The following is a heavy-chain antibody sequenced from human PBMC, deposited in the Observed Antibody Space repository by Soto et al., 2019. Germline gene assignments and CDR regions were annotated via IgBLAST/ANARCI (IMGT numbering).Heavy chain of an antibody. V-gene: IGHV1-46*01. CDR1: GYTFTSYY. J-gene: IGHJ5*02. D-gene: IGHD4-17*01. CDR2: INHSVGRT. CDR3: ERDLFNAYGDVPYNRFDH. Sequence: ASVKVSCKASGYTFTSYYMHWVRHAPGQDIEWLGIINHSVGRTSYAQKLQGRVTMKRGTSTSTVNLELSRLRSEGTAVYYCERDLFNAYGDVPYNRFDHWGQGSLVNYSS.